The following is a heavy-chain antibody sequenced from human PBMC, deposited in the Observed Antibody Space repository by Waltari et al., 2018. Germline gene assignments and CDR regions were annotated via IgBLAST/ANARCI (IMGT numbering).Heavy chain of an antibody. V-gene: IGHV4-59*01. J-gene: IGHJ3*02. D-gene: IGHD1-26*01. CDR1: GGSISSYY. Sequence: QVQLQESGPGLVKPSETLSLTCTVSGGSISSYYWSWIRQPPGKGLEWIGYIFYSGSTNYNPSLKSRVTISVDTSKNQFSLKLSSVTAADTAVYYCARDPGDLKVGAGGAFDIWGQGTMVTVSS. CDR3: ARDPGDLKVGAGGAFDI. CDR2: IFYSGST.